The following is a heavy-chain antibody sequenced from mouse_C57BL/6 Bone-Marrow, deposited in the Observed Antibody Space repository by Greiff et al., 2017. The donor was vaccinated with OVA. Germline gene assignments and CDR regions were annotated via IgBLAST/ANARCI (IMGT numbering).Heavy chain of an antibody. CDR2: IDPSDSET. J-gene: IGHJ4*01. V-gene: IGHV1-52*01. CDR1: GYTFTSYW. D-gene: IGHD2-2*01. Sequence: VQLQQPGAELVRPGSSVKLSCKASGYTFTSYWMHWVKQRPIQGLEWIGNIDPSDSETHYNQKFKDKATLTVDKSSSTAYMQLSSLTSEDSAVYYGAGALGVTAEGYAMDYWGQGTSVTVSS. CDR3: AGALGVTAEGYAMDY.